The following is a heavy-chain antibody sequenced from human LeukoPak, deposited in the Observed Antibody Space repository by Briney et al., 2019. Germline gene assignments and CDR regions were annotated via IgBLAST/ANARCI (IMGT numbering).Heavy chain of an antibody. J-gene: IGHJ4*02. CDR1: GGTFSSYA. V-gene: IGHV1-69*01. Sequence: SVKVSCKASGGTFSSYAISWVRQAPGQGLEWMGGIIPIFGTANYAQKFQGRVTITADESTSTAYMELSSLRSEDTAVYYCVTSPMTGPYYFDYWGQGTLVTVSS. CDR3: VTSPMTGPYYFDY. D-gene: IGHD3-9*01. CDR2: IIPIFGTA.